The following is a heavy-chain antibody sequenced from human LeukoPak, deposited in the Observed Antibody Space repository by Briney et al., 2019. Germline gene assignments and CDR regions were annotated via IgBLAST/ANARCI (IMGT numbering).Heavy chain of an antibody. CDR3: ARALHDSSGYYFDY. J-gene: IGHJ4*02. V-gene: IGHV1-3*02. D-gene: IGHD3-22*01. CDR2: SNAGNGNT. Sequence: GASVKVSCKASGYTFTSYAMHWVRQAPGQRLEWMGWSNAGNGNTKYSQEFQGRVTITRDTSASTAYMELSRLRSDDTAVYYCARALHDSSGYYFDYWGQGTLVTVSS. CDR1: GYTFTSYA.